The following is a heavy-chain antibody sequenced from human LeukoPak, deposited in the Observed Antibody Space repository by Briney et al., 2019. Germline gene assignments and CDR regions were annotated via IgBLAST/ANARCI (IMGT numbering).Heavy chain of an antibody. Sequence: PGGSLRFSCAASGFTFSSYAMSWVRQAPGKGLEWVSAISGSGGSTYYADSVKGRFTISRDNSKNTLYLQMNSLRAEDTAVYYCAKEGGRRDGYNYGYYYYMDVWGKGTTVTVSS. CDR3: AKEGGRRDGYNYGYYYYMDV. CDR1: GFTFSSYA. V-gene: IGHV3-23*01. D-gene: IGHD5-24*01. J-gene: IGHJ6*03. CDR2: ISGSGGST.